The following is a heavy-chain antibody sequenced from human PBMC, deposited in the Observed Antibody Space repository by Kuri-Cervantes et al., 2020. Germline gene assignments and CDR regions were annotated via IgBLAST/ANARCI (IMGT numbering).Heavy chain of an antibody. CDR3: ARPRGPLEVGGMDV. D-gene: IGHD2-15*01. V-gene: IGHV5-51*01. Sequence: GGSLRLSCKGSGYTFTNYWIGWVRQMPGKGLEWMGIIYPGDSDTRYRPSFQGQVTISADKSISTAYLQWSSLKASDSAMYYCARPRGPLEVGGMDVWGQGTTVTVSS. CDR1: GYTFTNYW. J-gene: IGHJ6*02. CDR2: IYPGDSDT.